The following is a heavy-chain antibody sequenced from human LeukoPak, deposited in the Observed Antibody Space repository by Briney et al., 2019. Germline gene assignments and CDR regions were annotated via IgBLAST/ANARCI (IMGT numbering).Heavy chain of an antibody. Sequence: SETLSLTCTVSGGSISSYYWSWIRQPPGKGLEWIGYIYYSGGTNYNPSLKSRVTISVDTSKNQFSLKLSSVTAADTAVYYCARRALVWSGAYFDYWGQGTLVTVSS. J-gene: IGHJ4*02. CDR1: GGSISSYY. D-gene: IGHD3-10*01. CDR3: ARRALVWSGAYFDY. CDR2: IYYSGGT. V-gene: IGHV4-59*01.